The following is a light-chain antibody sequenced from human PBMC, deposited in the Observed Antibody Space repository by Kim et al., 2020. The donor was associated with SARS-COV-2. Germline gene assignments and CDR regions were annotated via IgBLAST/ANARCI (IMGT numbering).Light chain of an antibody. J-gene: IGLJ3*02. Sequence: SSELTQDPAVSVALGQTVRITCQGDSLRSYYASWYQQKPGQAPVLVIHGKNNRPSGIPDRFYGSSSGNTASLTITGAQAEDEADYYCNSRDSSGNHWVFG. CDR3: NSRDSSGNHWV. CDR2: GKN. V-gene: IGLV3-19*01. CDR1: SLRSYY.